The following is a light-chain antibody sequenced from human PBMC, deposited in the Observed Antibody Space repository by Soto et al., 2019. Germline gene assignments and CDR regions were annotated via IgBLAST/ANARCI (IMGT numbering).Light chain of an antibody. V-gene: IGLV2-8*01. CDR3: SAHAGISNVV. J-gene: IGLJ3*02. CDR2: EVT. CDR1: SSDVGGYNY. Sequence: QSVLTQPPSASGSPGQSVTISCTGTSSDVGGYNYVSWYQQHPGKAPKLIIYEVTKRPSGVPDRFSGSKSGNTASLPVSGLLAEDEADYYCSAHAGISNVVFGGGTKLTVL.